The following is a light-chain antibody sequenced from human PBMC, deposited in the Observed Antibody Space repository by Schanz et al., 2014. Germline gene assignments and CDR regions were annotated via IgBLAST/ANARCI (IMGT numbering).Light chain of an antibody. CDR1: SSDIGNYNY. Sequence: QSALTQPPSASGSPGQSVTISCTGTSSDIGNYNYVSWYQQHPGQAPKLVIYEVTKRPSGVPDRFSGSKSGKTASLTISGLQAEDEADYYCSSYTSSSTLGVFGGGTKLTVL. J-gene: IGLJ3*02. CDR2: EVT. CDR3: SSYTSSSTLGV. V-gene: IGLV2-8*01.